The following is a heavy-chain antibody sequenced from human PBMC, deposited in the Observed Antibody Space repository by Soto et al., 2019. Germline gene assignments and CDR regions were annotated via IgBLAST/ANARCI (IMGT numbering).Heavy chain of an antibody. V-gene: IGHV3-30-3*01. Sequence: QVQLVESGGGVVQPGRSLRLSCAASGFTFSSYAMHWVRQAPGKGLEWVAVISYDGSNKYYADSVKGRFTISRDNSKNTQYLQMNTLSAEDTDVYYCARDLAVAGNRGGYWGQGTLVTVSS. CDR2: ISYDGSNK. D-gene: IGHD6-19*01. CDR3: ARDLAVAGNRGGY. J-gene: IGHJ4*02. CDR1: GFTFSSYA.